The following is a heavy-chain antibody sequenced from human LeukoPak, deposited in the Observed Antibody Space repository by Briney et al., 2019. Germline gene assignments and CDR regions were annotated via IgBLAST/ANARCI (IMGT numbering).Heavy chain of an antibody. CDR2: ISGSGGST. V-gene: IGHV3-23*01. J-gene: IGHJ4*02. D-gene: IGHD2-2*01. Sequence: GGSLRLSCAASGFTFSSYAMSWVRQAPGKGLEWVSAISGSGGSTYYADSMKGRFTISRDNSKNTLYLQMNSLRAEDTAVYYCAKAFREGCSSTSCYATPFFDYWGQGTLVTVSS. CDR3: AKAFREGCSSTSCYATPFFDY. CDR1: GFTFSSYA.